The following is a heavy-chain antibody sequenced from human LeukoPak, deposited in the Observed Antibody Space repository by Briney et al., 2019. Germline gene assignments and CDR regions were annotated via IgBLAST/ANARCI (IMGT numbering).Heavy chain of an antibody. Sequence: SETLSLTCTVSGGSISSYYWSWIRQPLGKGLEWIGYIYTSGSTNYNPSLKSRVTISVDTSKNQFSLKLSSVTAADTAVYYCASQRGRLWFGELKAFDIWGQGAMVTVSS. V-gene: IGHV4-4*09. CDR1: GGSISSYY. D-gene: IGHD3-10*01. CDR3: ASQRGRLWFGELKAFDI. J-gene: IGHJ3*02. CDR2: IYTSGST.